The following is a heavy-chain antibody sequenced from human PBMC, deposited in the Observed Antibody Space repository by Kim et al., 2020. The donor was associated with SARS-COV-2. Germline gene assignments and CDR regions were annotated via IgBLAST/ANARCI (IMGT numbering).Heavy chain of an antibody. J-gene: IGHJ3*02. CDR1: GFTFSSYW. Sequence: GGSLRLSCAASGFTFSSYWMSWVRQAPGKGLEWVANIKQDGSEKYYVDPVKGRFTISRDNAKNSLYLQMNSLRAEDTAVYYCARARIAAAGTVAFDIWGQGTMVTVSS. V-gene: IGHV3-7*01. CDR3: ARARIAAAGTVAFDI. D-gene: IGHD6-13*01. CDR2: IKQDGSEK.